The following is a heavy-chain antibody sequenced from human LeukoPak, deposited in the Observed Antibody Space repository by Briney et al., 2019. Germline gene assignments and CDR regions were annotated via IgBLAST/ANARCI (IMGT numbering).Heavy chain of an antibody. Sequence: ASVKVSCKASGYTFTSYGISWVRQAPGQGLEWMGWISASNGNTNYAQKLQGRVTMTTDTSTSTAYMELRSLRSDDTAVYYCAREVSSSWYGRYYGMDVWGQGTTVTVSS. CDR1: GYTFTSYG. J-gene: IGHJ6*02. D-gene: IGHD6-13*01. V-gene: IGHV1-18*01. CDR3: AREVSSSWYGRYYGMDV. CDR2: ISASNGNT.